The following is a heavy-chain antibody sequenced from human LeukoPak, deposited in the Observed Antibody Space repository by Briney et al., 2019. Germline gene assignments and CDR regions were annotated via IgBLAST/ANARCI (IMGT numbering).Heavy chain of an antibody. CDR3: ARETVVTAIAVAFDI. CDR2: IYYSGST. V-gene: IGHV4-59*12. CDR1: GGSISSYY. Sequence: PSETLSLTCTVSGGSISSYYWSWIRQPPGKGLEWIGYIYYSGSTNYNPSLKSRVTISVDTSKNQFSLKLSSVTAADTAVYYCARETVVTAIAVAFDIWGQGTMVTVSS. J-gene: IGHJ3*02. D-gene: IGHD2-21*02.